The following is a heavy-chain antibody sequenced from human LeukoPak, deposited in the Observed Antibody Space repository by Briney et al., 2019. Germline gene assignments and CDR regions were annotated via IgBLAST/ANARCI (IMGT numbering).Heavy chain of an antibody. V-gene: IGHV1-3*01. D-gene: IGHD6-19*01. CDR1: GYTFTSYA. CDR3: ARSDWYGDAFDI. CDR2: INAGNGNT. J-gene: IGHJ3*02. Sequence: ASVKVSCKASGYTFTSYAMHWVRQAPGQRLEWMGWINAGNGNTKYSQKFQGRVTITRDTSASTAYMELSSLRSEDTAVYYCARSDWYGDAFDIWGQGTMVTVSS.